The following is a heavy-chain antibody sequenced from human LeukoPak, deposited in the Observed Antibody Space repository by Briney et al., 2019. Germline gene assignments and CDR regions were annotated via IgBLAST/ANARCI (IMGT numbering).Heavy chain of an antibody. CDR1: GYTFTNYG. D-gene: IGHD3-10*01. Sequence: ASVKVSCKASGYTFTNYGINWVRQAPGQGLEWMGWISAYNGNTNYTQNLQGRVTMTTDTSTSTAYMELRSLRSDDSDVYYCARSIRPSGSDYPKPNHGMDVWGQGTTVTVSS. CDR3: ARSIRPSGSDYPKPNHGMDV. J-gene: IGHJ6*02. CDR2: ISAYNGNT. V-gene: IGHV1-18*01.